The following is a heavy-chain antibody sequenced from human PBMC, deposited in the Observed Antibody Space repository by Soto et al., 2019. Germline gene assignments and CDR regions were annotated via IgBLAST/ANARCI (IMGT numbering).Heavy chain of an antibody. CDR1: GGSISSGGYY. V-gene: IGHV4-31*03. D-gene: IGHD1-1*01. J-gene: IGHJ4*02. CDR2: IYYSGST. Sequence: SETRSLTCTVSGGSISSGGYYWSWIRQHPGKGLEWIGYIYYSGSTYYNPSLKSRVTISVDTSKNQFSLKLSSVTAADTAVYYCARWPQLEPRFDYWGQGTLVTVSS. CDR3: ARWPQLEPRFDY.